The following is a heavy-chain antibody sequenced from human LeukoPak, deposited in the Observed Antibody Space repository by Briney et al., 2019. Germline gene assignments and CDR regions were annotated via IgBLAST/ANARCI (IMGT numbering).Heavy chain of an antibody. CDR2: IYYSGRT. J-gene: IGHJ3*02. Sequence: SETLSLTCIVPGGSISSYFWSWIRPPPGKGLGWVGYIYYSGRTNYNPSLQSRVDISVDTSKHQFSLMLRSVTAQATAGHYSAGAENHLVVVPAAMGGAFDIWGQGTMVTVSS. D-gene: IGHD2-2*01. CDR3: AGAENHLVVVPAAMGGAFDI. CDR1: GGSISSYF. V-gene: IGHV4-59*01.